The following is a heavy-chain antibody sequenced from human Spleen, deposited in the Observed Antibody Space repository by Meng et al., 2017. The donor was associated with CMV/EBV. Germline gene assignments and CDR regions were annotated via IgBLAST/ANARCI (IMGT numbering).Heavy chain of an antibody. CDR3: ARRAGYYFDY. V-gene: IGHV5-51*01. D-gene: IGHD3-9*01. Sequence: KVSCKSSGYTLTDLSMHWVRQAPGKGLEWMGIIYPGDSDTRYSPSFQGQVTISADKSISTAYLQWSSLKASDTAMYYCARRAGYYFDYWGQGTLVTVSS. CDR1: GYTLTDLS. CDR2: IYPGDSDT. J-gene: IGHJ4*02.